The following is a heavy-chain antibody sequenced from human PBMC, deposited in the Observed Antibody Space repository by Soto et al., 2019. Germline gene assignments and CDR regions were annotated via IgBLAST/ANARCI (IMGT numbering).Heavy chain of an antibody. Sequence: GGSLRLSCAASGFTFSSYAMSWVRQAPGKGLEWVSAISGSGGSTYYADSVKGRFTISRDNSKNTLYLQMNSLRAEDTAVYYCAKGITIFGVVIGVGEDDAFDIWGQGTMVTVSS. CDR1: GFTFSSYA. V-gene: IGHV3-23*01. CDR3: AKGITIFGVVIGVGEDDAFDI. J-gene: IGHJ3*02. CDR2: ISGSGGST. D-gene: IGHD3-3*01.